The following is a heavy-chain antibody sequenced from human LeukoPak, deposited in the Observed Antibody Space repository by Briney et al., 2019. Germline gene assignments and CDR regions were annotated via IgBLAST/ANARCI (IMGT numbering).Heavy chain of an antibody. CDR3: XRVRRDGYFDY. CDR1: GFTFSSYD. V-gene: IGHV3-13*01. CDR2: IGTAGDT. D-gene: IGHD5-24*01. J-gene: IGHJ4*02. Sequence: GGSLRLSCAASGFTFSSYDMHWVRQATGKGLEWVSAIGTAGDTYYPGSVKGRFTISRENAKNSLYLQMNSLRAGDTAVYYCXRVRRDGYFDYWGQGTLVTVSS.